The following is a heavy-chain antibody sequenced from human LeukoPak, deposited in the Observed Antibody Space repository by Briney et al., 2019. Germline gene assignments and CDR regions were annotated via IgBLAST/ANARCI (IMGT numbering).Heavy chain of an antibody. Sequence: PSETLSLTCTVSGGSISSYYWSWIRQPPGKGLEWIGYIYYSGSTNYNPSLKSRVTISVDTSKNQFSLKVSSVTAADTAVYYCAREEDCSGGSCYQTYYFDYWGQGTLVTVSS. CDR1: GGSISSYY. V-gene: IGHV4-59*12. J-gene: IGHJ4*02. D-gene: IGHD2-15*01. CDR3: AREEDCSGGSCYQTYYFDY. CDR2: IYYSGST.